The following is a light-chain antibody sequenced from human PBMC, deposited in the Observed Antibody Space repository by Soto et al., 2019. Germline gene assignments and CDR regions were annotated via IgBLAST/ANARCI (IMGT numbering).Light chain of an antibody. V-gene: IGLV1-40*01. CDR1: SSNIGAGYD. J-gene: IGLJ1*01. CDR2: GNS. Sequence: QSVLTQPPSVSGAPGQRVTISWTGSSSNIGAGYDVHWYQQLPGTAPKLLIYGNSNRPSGVPDRFSGSKSGTSASLAITGLQAEDEADYYCQSYDSSLSGYVFVAGTKVTVL. CDR3: QSYDSSLSGYV.